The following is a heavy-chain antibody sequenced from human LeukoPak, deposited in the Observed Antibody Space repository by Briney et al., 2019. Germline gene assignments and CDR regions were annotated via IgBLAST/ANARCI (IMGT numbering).Heavy chain of an antibody. Sequence: GGSLRLSCAASGFIFSSHAMSWVRQAPGKGLEWVSAISAGGGTRHADSVKGRFTISRDNSKDTPYLQMNSLRAEDTAVYYCAKSGGGSGYYYMDVWGKGTTVTVSS. CDR3: AKSGGGSGYYYMDV. CDR2: ISAGGGT. V-gene: IGHV3-23*01. D-gene: IGHD1-26*01. CDR1: GFIFSSHA. J-gene: IGHJ6*03.